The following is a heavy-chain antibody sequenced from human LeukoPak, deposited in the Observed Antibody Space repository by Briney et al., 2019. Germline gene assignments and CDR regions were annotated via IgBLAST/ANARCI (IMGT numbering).Heavy chain of an antibody. CDR2: IKQDGSAK. CDR1: GFTFSSYW. V-gene: IGHV3-7*03. CDR3: AKVATKDLRGSSWYGIDY. D-gene: IGHD6-13*01. J-gene: IGHJ4*02. Sequence: GGSLRLSCAASGFTFSSYWMSWVRQAPGKGLEWVANIKQDGSAKYYVDSVKGRFTISRDNAEDSLYLQMNSLRAEDTALYYCAKVATKDLRGSSWYGIDYWGQGTLVTVSS.